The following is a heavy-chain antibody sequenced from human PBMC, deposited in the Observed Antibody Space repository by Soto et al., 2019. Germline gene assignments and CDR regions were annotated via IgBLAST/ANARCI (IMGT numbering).Heavy chain of an antibody. V-gene: IGHV4-34*01. D-gene: IGHD1-7*01. J-gene: IGHJ4*02. CDR3: ARGAPQGGTTAIDY. CDR2: INHSGST. CDR1: GGSFSGYY. Sequence: SETLSLTCAVYGGSFSGYYWSWIRQPPGKGLEWIGEINHSGSTNYNPSLKSRVTISVDTSKDQFSLKLSSVTAADTAVYYCARGAPQGGTTAIDYWGQGTLVTVSS.